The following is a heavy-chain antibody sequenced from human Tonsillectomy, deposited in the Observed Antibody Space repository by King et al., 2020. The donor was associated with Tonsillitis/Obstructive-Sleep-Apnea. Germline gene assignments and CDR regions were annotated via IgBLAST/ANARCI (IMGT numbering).Heavy chain of an antibody. J-gene: IGHJ6*03. D-gene: IGHD2-2*01. V-gene: IGHV3-23*04. CDR1: GFTFSNYA. CDR2: IRGTGCST. CDR3: AKDRYCSGTSCYSHYMDV. Sequence: VQLVESGGDLVQPGGSLRLSCAASGFTFSNYAMNWVRQAPGKGLEWVSTIRGTGCSTYYADSVKGRFTISRDNSKNTLDLKMNRLRAEDTAVYYCAKDRYCSGTSCYSHYMDVWGKGTTVTVSS.